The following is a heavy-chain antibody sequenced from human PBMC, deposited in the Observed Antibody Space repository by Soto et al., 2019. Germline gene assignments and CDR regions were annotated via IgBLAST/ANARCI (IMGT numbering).Heavy chain of an antibody. V-gene: IGHV2-5*01. CDR2: LYWNDDK. CDR1: GFSLSTSGMG. Sequence: QITLKESGPTLVKPTQTLTLTCTFSGFSLSTSGMGVGWIRQPPGKALEWLALLYWNDDKRYSPSLKSRLTITKDTSKNQVVLTMTNVDPVDTATYYCARRFLGYYLYWGQGTLVTVSS. J-gene: IGHJ1*01. D-gene: IGHD3-22*01. CDR3: ARRFLGYYLY.